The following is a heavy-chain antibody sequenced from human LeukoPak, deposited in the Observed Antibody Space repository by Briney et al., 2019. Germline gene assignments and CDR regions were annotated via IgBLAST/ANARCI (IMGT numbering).Heavy chain of an antibody. CDR2: IYYSGST. CDR1: GGSISSYY. V-gene: IGHV4-59*08. Sequence: SETLSLTCTVSGGSISSYYWSWIRQPPGKGLEWIGYIYYSGSTNYNPSLKSRVTISVDTSKNHFSLKLSSVTAAGTAVYYCARRVEYCSGGSCYPYFDYWGQGTLVTVSS. D-gene: IGHD2-15*01. CDR3: ARRVEYCSGGSCYPYFDY. J-gene: IGHJ4*02.